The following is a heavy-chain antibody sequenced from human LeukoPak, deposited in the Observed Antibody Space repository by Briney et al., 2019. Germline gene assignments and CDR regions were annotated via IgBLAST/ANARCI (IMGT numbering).Heavy chain of an antibody. CDR1: GYTLTELS. CDR2: FDPEDGET. CDR3: ATPRPQAPLAFDI. J-gene: IGHJ3*02. Sequence: EASVKVSCKVSGYTLTELSMHWVRQAPGKGLEWMGGFDPEDGETIYAQKFQGRVTMTEDTSTDTAYMELGSLRSEDTAVYYCATPRPQAPLAFDIWGQGTMVTVSS. V-gene: IGHV1-24*01.